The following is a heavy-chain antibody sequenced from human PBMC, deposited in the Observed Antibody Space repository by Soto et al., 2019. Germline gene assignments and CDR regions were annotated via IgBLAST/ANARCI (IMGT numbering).Heavy chain of an antibody. CDR2: IYYTGST. Sequence: WTWIRQHPGKGLEWIGYIYYTGSTDYNPSLKSRVTISVDTSKNQFSLKLSSVTAADTAVYYCARASLGYCSSTNCRSNWFDPWGQGTLVTVSS. V-gene: IGHV4-31*02. D-gene: IGHD2-2*01. CDR3: ARASLGYCSSTNCRSNWFDP. J-gene: IGHJ5*02.